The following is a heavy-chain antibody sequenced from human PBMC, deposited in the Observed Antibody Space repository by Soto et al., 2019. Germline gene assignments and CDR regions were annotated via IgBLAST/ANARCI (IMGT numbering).Heavy chain of an antibody. CDR2: ISYGGGTT. J-gene: IGHJ4*02. CDR3: AKNPGYYYDSTGYHFDY. Sequence: VGSLRLSCAASEFTFINYARSWVRQAPGKGLEWVSAISYGGGTTYYADSVKGRFTISRDNSKNTLYLQMNSLRAEDTAVYYCAKNPGYYYDSTGYHFDYWGQGTLVTVSS. V-gene: IGHV3-23*01. CDR1: EFTFINYA. D-gene: IGHD3-22*01.